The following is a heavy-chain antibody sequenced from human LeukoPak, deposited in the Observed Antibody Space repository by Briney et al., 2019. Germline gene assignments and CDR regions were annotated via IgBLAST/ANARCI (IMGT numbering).Heavy chain of an antibody. CDR3: ARGYQRPDY. D-gene: IGHD2-2*01. CDR2: ISSSSNNI. Sequence: PGGSLRLSCAASGFTFSTYTMNWVRQAPGKGLEWVSSISSSSNNINYADSVKGRFTISRDNAMNSVHLQMNSLRVEDTAVYYCARGYQRPDYWGQGTLIPVSS. V-gene: IGHV3-21*01. J-gene: IGHJ4*02. CDR1: GFTFSTYT.